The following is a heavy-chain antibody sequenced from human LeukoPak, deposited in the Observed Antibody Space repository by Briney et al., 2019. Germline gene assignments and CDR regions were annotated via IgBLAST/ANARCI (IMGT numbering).Heavy chain of an antibody. J-gene: IGHJ6*03. Sequence: GGSLRLSCAASGFTFSSYWMSWVRQAPGKVLEWVANIKQDGSEKYYVDSVKGRFTISRDNAKNSLYLQMNSLRAEDTAVYYCARFGRSYYYYMDVWGKGTTVTISS. CDR1: GFTFSSYW. CDR2: IKQDGSEK. V-gene: IGHV3-7*01. D-gene: IGHD3-10*01. CDR3: ARFGRSYYYYMDV.